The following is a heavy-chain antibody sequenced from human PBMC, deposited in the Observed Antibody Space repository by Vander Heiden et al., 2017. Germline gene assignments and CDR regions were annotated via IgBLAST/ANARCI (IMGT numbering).Heavy chain of an antibody. Sequence: QVQLVESGGGVVRPGRPLRLSCAASGLPFSSYGMHWVRQAPGKGLEWVAVISYDGSNKYYADSVKGRFTISRDNSKNTLYLQMNSLRAEDTAVYYCAKDRKLKNWYFDLWGRGTLVTVSS. V-gene: IGHV3-30*18. CDR1: GLPFSSYG. CDR2: ISYDGSNK. D-gene: IGHD1-1*01. J-gene: IGHJ2*01. CDR3: AKDRKLKNWYFDL.